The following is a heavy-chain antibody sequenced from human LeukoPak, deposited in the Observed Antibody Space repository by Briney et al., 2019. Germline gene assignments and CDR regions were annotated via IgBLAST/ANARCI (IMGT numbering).Heavy chain of an antibody. D-gene: IGHD6-13*01. CDR2: IYYSGST. J-gene: IGHJ1*01. CDR1: GGSISSYY. V-gene: IGHV4-59*01. CDR3: ARSSSSPEYFQH. Sequence: SETLSLTCTVSGGSISSYYWSWIRQPPGKGLEWIGYIYYSGSTNYNPSLKGRVTISVDTSKNQFSLKLSSVTAADTAVYYCARSSSSPEYFQHWGQGTLVTVSS.